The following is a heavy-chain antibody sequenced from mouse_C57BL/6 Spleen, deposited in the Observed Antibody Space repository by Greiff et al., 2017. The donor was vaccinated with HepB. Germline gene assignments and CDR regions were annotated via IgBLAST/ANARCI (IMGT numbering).Heavy chain of an antibody. Sequence: GGGLVQPKGSLKLSCAASGFTFNTYAMHWVRQAPGKGLEWVARIRSQSSNYATYYADSVKDRFTISRDDSQSMLYLQMNNLKTEDTAMYYCVRDDYYGSFFAYWGQGTLVTVSA. CDR2: IRSQSSNYAT. J-gene: IGHJ3*01. V-gene: IGHV10-3*01. CDR3: VRDDYYGSFFAY. D-gene: IGHD1-1*01. CDR1: GFTFNTYA.